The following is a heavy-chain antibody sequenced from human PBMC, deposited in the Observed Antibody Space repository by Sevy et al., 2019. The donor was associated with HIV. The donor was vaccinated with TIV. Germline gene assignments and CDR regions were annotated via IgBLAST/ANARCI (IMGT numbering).Heavy chain of an antibody. CDR1: GFNFSSYG. V-gene: IGHV3-30*18. J-gene: IGHJ3*02. Sequence: GGSLRLSCAASGFNFSSYGMHWVRQAPGKGLEWVAVISYDGSSKYYAHSVKGRFTIARDNSKNTVYLHINRLRAEDTAVYYCAKESGSYYDFWSGHDAFAIWGQGTMVTVSS. D-gene: IGHD3-3*01. CDR2: ISYDGSSK. CDR3: AKESGSYYDFWSGHDAFAI.